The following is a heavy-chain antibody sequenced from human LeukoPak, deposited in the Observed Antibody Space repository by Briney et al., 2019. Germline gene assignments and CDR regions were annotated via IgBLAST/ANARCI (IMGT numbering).Heavy chain of an antibody. V-gene: IGHV1-69*04. CDR2: IIPILGIA. CDR3: ARDRRVSSGSGTRGGAFDI. D-gene: IGHD3-10*01. Sequence: SVKVSCTASGGTFSSYAISWVRQAPGQGLEWMGRIIPILGIANYAQKFQGRVTITADKSTSTAYMELSSLRSEDTAVYYCARDRRVSSGSGTRGGAFDIWGQGTMVTVSS. J-gene: IGHJ3*02. CDR1: GGTFSSYA.